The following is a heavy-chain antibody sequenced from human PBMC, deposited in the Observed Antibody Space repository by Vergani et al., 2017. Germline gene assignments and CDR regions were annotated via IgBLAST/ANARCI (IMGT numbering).Heavy chain of an antibody. V-gene: IGHV3-30*03. CDR1: GFTFSSYG. Sequence: QVQLVESGGGVVQPGRSLRLSCAASGFTFSSYGMHWVRQAPGKGLEWVAVISYDGSNKYYADSVKGRFTISRDNSKYTLYLQMNSLRAEDTAVYYCARDDIYYDSSGYYSVDYFDYWGQGTLVTVSS. D-gene: IGHD3-22*01. J-gene: IGHJ4*02. CDR2: ISYDGSNK. CDR3: ARDDIYYDSSGYYSVDYFDY.